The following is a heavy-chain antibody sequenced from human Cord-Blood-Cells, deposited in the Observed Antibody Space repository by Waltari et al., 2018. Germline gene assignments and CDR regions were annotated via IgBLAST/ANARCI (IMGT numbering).Heavy chain of an antibody. CDR1: GFTFSSYG. CDR2: ISYDGSNK. D-gene: IGHD6-13*01. CDR3: AKYQRAAAAADAFDI. Sequence: QVQLVESGGGVVRPGRSLRLSCAASGFTFSSYGMHWVRQAPGKGLEWVAVISYDGSNKYYADSVKGRFTISRDNSKNTLYLQMNSLRAEDTAVYYCAKYQRAAAAADAFDIWGQGTMVTVSS. J-gene: IGHJ3*02. V-gene: IGHV3-30*18.